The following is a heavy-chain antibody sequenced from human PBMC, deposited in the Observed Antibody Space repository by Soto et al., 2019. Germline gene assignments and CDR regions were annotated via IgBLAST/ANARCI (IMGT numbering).Heavy chain of an antibody. V-gene: IGHV1-69*06. CDR3: ARVMTTVTQKYYFDY. D-gene: IGHD4-17*01. Sequence: QVQLVQSGAEVKKPGSSVKVSCKASGGTFSSYAISWVRQAPGQGLEWMGGIIPIFGTANYAKKFQGRVTITADKSTSTAYMDLSRLRSEDTAVYYCARVMTTVTQKYYFDYWGQGTLVTVSS. CDR1: GGTFSSYA. CDR2: IIPIFGTA. J-gene: IGHJ4*02.